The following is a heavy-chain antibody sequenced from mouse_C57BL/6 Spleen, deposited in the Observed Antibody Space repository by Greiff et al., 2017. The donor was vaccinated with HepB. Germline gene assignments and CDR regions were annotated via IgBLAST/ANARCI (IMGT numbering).Heavy chain of an antibody. Sequence: QVQLQQSGAELVKPGASVKISCKASGYAFSSYWMNWVKQRPGKGLEWIGQIYPGDGDTNYNGKFKGTATLTADKSSSTAYMQLSSLTSEDSAVYCCAIPGSSSYYFDYWGQGTTLTVSS. D-gene: IGHD1-1*01. V-gene: IGHV1-80*01. CDR1: GYAFSSYW. CDR3: AIPGSSSYYFDY. CDR2: IYPGDGDT. J-gene: IGHJ2*01.